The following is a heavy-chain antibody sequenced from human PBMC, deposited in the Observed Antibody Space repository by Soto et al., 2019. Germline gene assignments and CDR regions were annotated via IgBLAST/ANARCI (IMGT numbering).Heavy chain of an antibody. Sequence: PGGSLRLSCAASGFTVSSNYMSWVRQAPGKGLEWVSAISGSGGSTYYADSVKGRFTISRDNSKNTLYLQMNSLRAEDTAVYYCAKESSDYGDYVWYFDYWGQGTLVTVSS. V-gene: IGHV3-23*01. CDR3: AKESSDYGDYVWYFDY. CDR1: GFTVSSNY. CDR2: ISGSGGST. J-gene: IGHJ4*02. D-gene: IGHD4-17*01.